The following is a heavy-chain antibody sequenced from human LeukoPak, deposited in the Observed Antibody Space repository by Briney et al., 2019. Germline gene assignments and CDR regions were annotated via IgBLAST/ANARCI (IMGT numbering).Heavy chain of an antibody. V-gene: IGHV3-74*01. J-gene: IGHJ4*02. CDR3: ERGGFDTIGFDY. D-gene: IGHD3-10*01. Sequence: GGSLRLSCVASGFTFSSYWMHWVRQAPGKGLVWVSRINSDGSTTTYADSVRGRYTISRDNAKHTLYLQMNSLRAEDTAVYYCERGGFDTIGFDYWGQGTLVTVSS. CDR1: GFTFSSYW. CDR2: INSDGSTT.